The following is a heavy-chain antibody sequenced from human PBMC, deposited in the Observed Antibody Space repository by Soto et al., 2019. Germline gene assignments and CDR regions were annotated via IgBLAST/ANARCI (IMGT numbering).Heavy chain of an antibody. V-gene: IGHV5-51*01. CDR3: ARISGESYYYDSSGYYSNWFDP. CDR1: GYSFTSYW. Sequence: PGESLKISCKGSGYSFTSYWIGWVRQMPGKGLEWMGIIYPGDSDTRYSPSFQGQVTISADKSISTAYLQWSSLKASDTAMYYCARISGESYYYDSSGYYSNWFDPWGQGTLVTVSS. J-gene: IGHJ5*02. CDR2: IYPGDSDT. D-gene: IGHD3-22*01.